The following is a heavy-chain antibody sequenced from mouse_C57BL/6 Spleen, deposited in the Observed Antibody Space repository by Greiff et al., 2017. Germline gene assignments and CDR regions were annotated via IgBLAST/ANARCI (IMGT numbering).Heavy chain of an antibody. CDR2: IRSKSINYAT. CDR1: GFTFTTYA. CDR3: VSSTVPYAMDD. D-gene: IGHD1-1*01. J-gene: IGHJ4*01. Sequence: EVQRVESGGGLVQPKGSLKLSCAASGFTFTTYAMHWVRQAPGTGLEWVARIRSKSINYATYYADSVKDRFTISREDSQSMLYLQMNNLKTDDTARYYCVSSTVPYAMDDWGQGTSVTVSS. V-gene: IGHV10-3*01.